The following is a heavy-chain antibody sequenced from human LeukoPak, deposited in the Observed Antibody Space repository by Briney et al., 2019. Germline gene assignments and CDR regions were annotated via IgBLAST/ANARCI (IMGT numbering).Heavy chain of an antibody. J-gene: IGHJ5*02. CDR3: ARGSRWRFGEFSGFNWFDP. CDR2: IYTSGST. Sequence: SQTLSLTCTVSGGSITSGSYYWTWIRQPAGKGLEWIGRIYTSGSTNYNPSLKSRVTISVDTSKNQFSLKLSSVTAADTAVYYCARGSRWRFGEFSGFNWFDPWGQGTLVTVSS. V-gene: IGHV4-61*02. CDR1: GGSITSGSYY. D-gene: IGHD3-10*01.